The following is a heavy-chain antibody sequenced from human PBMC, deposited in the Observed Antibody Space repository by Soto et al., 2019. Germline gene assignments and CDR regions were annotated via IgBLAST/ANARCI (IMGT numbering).Heavy chain of an antibody. CDR3: TRGSIAAAVLPFDY. V-gene: IGHV4-38-2*01. CDR2: IYHSGST. CDR1: GYSFSSGYY. J-gene: IGHJ4*02. Sequence: KTSETLSLTCAVSGYSFSSGYYWGWIRQPPGKGLEWIGTIYHSGSTYYNPSLKSRVTISVDTSKNQFSLKLSSVTAADTAVYYCTRGSIAAAVLPFDYWGQGILVTVSS. D-gene: IGHD6-13*01.